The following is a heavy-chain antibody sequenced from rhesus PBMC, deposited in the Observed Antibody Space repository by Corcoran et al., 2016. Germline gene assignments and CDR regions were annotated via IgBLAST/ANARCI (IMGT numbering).Heavy chain of an antibody. V-gene: IGHV4-80*01. J-gene: IGHJ4*01. CDR1: GVSLRSYL. Sequence: QVQLQEPGPGLVQPSETLSLTCAASGVSLRSYLWIWIRQPPGKGLEWIGEIFGNSGNSYYNPSLKSRVIISKDASKNQFSLKLSSVTAADTAVYYCARSGYGSGGVYWGQGILVTVSS. CDR3: ARSGYGSGGVY. CDR2: IFGNSGNS. D-gene: IGHD4-4*01.